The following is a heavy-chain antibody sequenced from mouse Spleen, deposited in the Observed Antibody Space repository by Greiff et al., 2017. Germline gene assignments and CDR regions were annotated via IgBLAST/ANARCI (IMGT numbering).Heavy chain of an antibody. Sequence: QVQLQQSGPGLVPPSQSLSSTCTVSGFSLTSYGVHWVRQSPGKGLEWLVVIWSDGSTTYNSALKSRLSISKDNSKSQVFLKMNSLQTDDTAMYYCARNEGRGYYYAMDDWGQGTSVTVSS. V-gene: IGHV2-6*02. J-gene: IGHJ4*01. CDR3: ARNEGRGYYYAMDD. D-gene: IGHD3-1*01. CDR2: IWSDGST. CDR1: GFSLTSYG.